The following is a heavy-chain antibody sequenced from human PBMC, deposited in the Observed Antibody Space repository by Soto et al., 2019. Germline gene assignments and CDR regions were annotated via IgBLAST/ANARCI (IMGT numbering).Heavy chain of an antibody. CDR3: AKVAIRGVIMRDFDY. J-gene: IGHJ4*02. V-gene: IGHV3-9*01. Sequence: LRLSCAASGFTFDDYAMHWVRQAPGKGLEWVSGISWNSGSIGYADSVKGRFTISRDNAKNSLYLQMNSLRAEDTALYYCAKVAIRGVIMRDFDYWGQGTLVTVSS. CDR1: GFTFDDYA. CDR2: ISWNSGSI. D-gene: IGHD3-10*01.